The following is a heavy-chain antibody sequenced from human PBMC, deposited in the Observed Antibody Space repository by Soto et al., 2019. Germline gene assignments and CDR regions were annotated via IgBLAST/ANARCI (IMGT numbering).Heavy chain of an antibody. Sequence: SETLSLTCTVSGGSISSYYGSWIRQPAGKGLEWIGRIYTSGSTNYNPSLKSRVTMSVDTSKNQFSLKLSSVTAADTAVYYCARVIAARPDGGFDYWGQGTLVTVSS. CDR2: IYTSGST. J-gene: IGHJ4*02. CDR3: ARVIAARPDGGFDY. CDR1: GGSISSYY. V-gene: IGHV4-4*07. D-gene: IGHD6-6*01.